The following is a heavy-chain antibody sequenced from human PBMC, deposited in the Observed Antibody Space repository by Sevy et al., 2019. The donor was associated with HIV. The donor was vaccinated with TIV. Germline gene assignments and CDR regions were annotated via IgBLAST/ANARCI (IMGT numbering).Heavy chain of an antibody. V-gene: IGHV3-23*01. CDR1: GFTFSSYA. Sequence: GGSLRLSCAASGFTFSSYAMSWVRQAPGKGLEWVSAISGSGGSTYYADSVKGRFTISRDNSKNTLYLQMNSLRAEDTAVYYCAKAWASIVGATLDYWGQRTLVTVSS. CDR3: AKAWASIVGATLDY. D-gene: IGHD1-26*01. J-gene: IGHJ4*02. CDR2: ISGSGGST.